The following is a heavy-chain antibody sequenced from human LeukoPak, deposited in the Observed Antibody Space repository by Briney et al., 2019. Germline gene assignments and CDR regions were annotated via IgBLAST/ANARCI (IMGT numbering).Heavy chain of an antibody. V-gene: IGHV3-30*18. J-gene: IGHJ4*02. CDR3: AKDWANGDYIDH. CDR1: GFTFSDYG. CDR2: VSYDGTNE. D-gene: IGHD2-8*01. Sequence: GGSLRLSCAASGFTFSDYGMHWVRQAPGKGLEWAAVVSYDGTNEKYADPVKGRFTISRDNSKNTLSLQMNSLRADDTAVYYCAKDWANGDYIDHWGQGTLVTVSS.